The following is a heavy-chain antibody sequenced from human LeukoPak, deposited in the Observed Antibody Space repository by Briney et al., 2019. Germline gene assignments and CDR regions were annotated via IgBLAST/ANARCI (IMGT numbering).Heavy chain of an antibody. J-gene: IGHJ5*02. CDR1: GGSISSGGYY. V-gene: IGHV4-31*03. D-gene: IGHD5-18*01. Sequence: SQTLSLTCTVSGGSISSGGYYWSWIRQHPGKGLEWIGYIHYNGNTYYNPSLKSRVTISIDTSKNQFSLKLSSVTAADTAGFYCARGAMGGANWFDPWGQGTLVAVSS. CDR2: IHYNGNT. CDR3: ARGAMGGANWFDP.